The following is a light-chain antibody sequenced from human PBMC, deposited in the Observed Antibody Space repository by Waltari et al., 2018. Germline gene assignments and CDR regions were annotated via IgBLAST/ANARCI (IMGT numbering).Light chain of an antibody. Sequence: ELVMTQSPATLSVSPGERASLSCRASQSASTSLAWYQQTPGQAPRLLIYRASTRAAGIPEGFSGSGSGTEFTLTISSLQSEDSAIYYCQQYNIWPWTFGQGTKVDIK. J-gene: IGKJ1*01. CDR2: RAS. CDR1: QSASTS. CDR3: QQYNIWPWT. V-gene: IGKV3-15*01.